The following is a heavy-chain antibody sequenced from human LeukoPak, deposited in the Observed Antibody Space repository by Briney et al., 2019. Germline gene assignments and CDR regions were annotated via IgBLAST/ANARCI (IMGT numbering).Heavy chain of an antibody. V-gene: IGHV3-23*01. J-gene: IGHJ5*02. CDR3: AKDGVSSSWYWDP. CDR2: ISGSGGST. CDR1: GFTFDDYA. Sequence: PGGSLRLSCAASGFTFDDYAMHWVRQAPGKGLEWVSGISGSGGSTNYADSVKGRFTISRDNSKNTLYLQMNSLRAEDTAVYYCAKDGVSSSWYWDPWGQGTLVTVSS. D-gene: IGHD6-13*01.